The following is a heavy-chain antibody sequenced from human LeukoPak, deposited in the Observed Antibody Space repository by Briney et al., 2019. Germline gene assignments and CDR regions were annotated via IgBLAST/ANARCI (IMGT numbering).Heavy chain of an antibody. CDR1: GGSISNYF. CDR2: IYTSGNT. J-gene: IGHJ4*02. D-gene: IGHD5-18*01. V-gene: IGHV4-4*07. CDR3: ASGRGYSYGLYYFDY. Sequence: SETLSLTCTVSGGSISNYFWSWSRQPAGKGLEWIGRIYTSGNTNYNPSLKSRVTISVDTSKNQFSLKLSSVTAADTAVYYCASGRGYSYGLYYFDYWGQGTLVTVSS.